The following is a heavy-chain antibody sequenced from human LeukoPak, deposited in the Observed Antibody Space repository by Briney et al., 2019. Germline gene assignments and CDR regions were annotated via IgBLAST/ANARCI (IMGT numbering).Heavy chain of an antibody. CDR3: AREIIYSSGWYHFDY. V-gene: IGHV4-59*01. CDR2: ISHSGSS. J-gene: IGHJ4*02. Sequence: SETLSLTCTVSGGSISSYYWSWIRQPPGKGMEWIGYISHSGSSNYNPSLKSRVTISVDTSKNQFSLRLSSVTAADTAVYYCAREIIYSSGWYHFDYWGQGTLVTVSS. CDR1: GGSISSYY. D-gene: IGHD6-19*01.